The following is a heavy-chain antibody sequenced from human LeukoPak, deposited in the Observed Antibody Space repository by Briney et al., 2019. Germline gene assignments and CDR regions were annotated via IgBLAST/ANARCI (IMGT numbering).Heavy chain of an antibody. CDR1: RFTFSSYS. CDR3: ARESYGDFYFDY. Sequence: AGGSLRLSCAASRFTFSSYSMHWVRQAPGKGLEWVALISEDGSITFYADSVKGRFTISRDNSKNTLYLQINSLRTEDTSVYFCARESYGDFYFDYWGQGTLVTVSS. D-gene: IGHD4-17*01. J-gene: IGHJ4*02. V-gene: IGHV3-30*04. CDR2: ISEDGSIT.